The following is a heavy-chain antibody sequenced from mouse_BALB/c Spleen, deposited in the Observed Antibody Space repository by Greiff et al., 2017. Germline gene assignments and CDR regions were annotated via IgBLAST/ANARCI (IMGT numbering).Heavy chain of an antibody. Sequence: EVKLMESGGGLVQPGGSRKLSCAASGFTFSSFGMHWVRQAPEKGLEWVAYISSGSSTIYYADTVKGRFTISRDNPKNTLFLQMTSLRSEDTAMYYCARSYYDWYFDVWGAGTTVTVSS. V-gene: IGHV5-17*02. CDR2: ISSGSSTI. CDR1: GFTFSSFG. D-gene: IGHD1-1*01. J-gene: IGHJ1*01. CDR3: ARSYYDWYFDV.